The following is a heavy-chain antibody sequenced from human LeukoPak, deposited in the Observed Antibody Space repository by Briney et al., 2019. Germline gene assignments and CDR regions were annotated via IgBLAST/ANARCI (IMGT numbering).Heavy chain of an antibody. CDR1: GVSISSYY. Sequence: SETLSLTCTVSGVSISSYYWSWIRQPAGKGLEWIGRIYGSGSTNYNPSLESRVTISIDTSKNQFSLKLSSVTAADTAVYYCARHRHSSSWYYYWGQGTLVTVSS. CDR3: ARHRHSSSWYYY. V-gene: IGHV4-4*07. D-gene: IGHD6-13*01. CDR2: IYGSGST. J-gene: IGHJ4*02.